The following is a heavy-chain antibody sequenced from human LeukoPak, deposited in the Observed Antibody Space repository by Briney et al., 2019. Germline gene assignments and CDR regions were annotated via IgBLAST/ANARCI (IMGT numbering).Heavy chain of an antibody. D-gene: IGHD3-22*01. J-gene: IGHJ4*02. CDR1: GFTFSSYW. V-gene: IGHV3-15*01. CDR3: TTGYYYDSSGYYRRIDY. Sequence: GGSLRLSCAASGFTFSSYWMSWVRQAPGKGLEWVGRIKSKTDGGTTDYAAPVKGRFTTSRDDSKNTLYLQMNSLKTEDTAVYYCTTGYYYDSSGYYRRIDYWGQGTLVTVSS. CDR2: IKSKTDGGTT.